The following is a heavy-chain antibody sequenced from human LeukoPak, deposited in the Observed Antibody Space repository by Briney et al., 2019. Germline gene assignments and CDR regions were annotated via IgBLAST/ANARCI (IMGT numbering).Heavy chain of an antibody. CDR1: GFPFRSYG. CDR2: IRYDGSNK. CDR3: AKGRIAATPPGYY. D-gene: IGHD6-13*01. V-gene: IGHV3-30*02. J-gene: IGHJ4*02. Sequence: GGSLRLSCTAYGFPFRSYGVHWVRQAPCKGLVEVPFIRYDGSNKYYADSVKGRFSISRDNSKNTLYLQMNSLRSADPAVYYSAKGRIAATPPGYYWGQGTLVTVSS.